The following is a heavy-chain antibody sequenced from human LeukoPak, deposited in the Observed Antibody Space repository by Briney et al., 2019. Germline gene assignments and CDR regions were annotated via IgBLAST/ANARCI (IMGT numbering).Heavy chain of an antibody. CDR3: ASGGYGSGSYPFDY. Sequence: SETLSLTCTVPGGSISSHYSSWIRQPPGKGLEWIGYIYYSGSTNYNPSLKSRVTISVDTSKNQFSLKLSSVTAADTAVYYCASGGYGSGSYPFDYWGQGTLVTVSS. V-gene: IGHV4-59*11. CDR1: GGSISSHY. CDR2: IYYSGST. J-gene: IGHJ4*02. D-gene: IGHD3-10*01.